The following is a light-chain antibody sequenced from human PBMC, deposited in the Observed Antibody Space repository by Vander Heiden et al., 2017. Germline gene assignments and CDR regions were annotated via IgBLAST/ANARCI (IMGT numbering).Light chain of an antibody. Sequence: QSALTQPPSASGSPGQSVTISCTGASSDAGTDNYVSGYQQHPGKAPKLMIYEVSKRPSGVPDRFSGSKSGNTASLTVSGLQPEDEADYYCSSYAGSNTYVFGTGTKVTVL. CDR1: SSDAGTDNY. J-gene: IGLJ1*01. CDR3: SSYAGSNTYV. CDR2: EVS. V-gene: IGLV2-8*01.